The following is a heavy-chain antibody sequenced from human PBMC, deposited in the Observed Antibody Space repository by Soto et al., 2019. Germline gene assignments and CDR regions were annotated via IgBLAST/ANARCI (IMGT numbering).Heavy chain of an antibody. D-gene: IGHD4-17*01. J-gene: IGHJ6*02. CDR3: AKDAQTTVIDYGMDV. Sequence: HPGGSLRLSCAASGFTFSSYGMHWVRQAPGKGLEWVAVISYDGSNKYYADSVKGRFTISRDNSKNTLYLQMNSLRAEDTAVYYCAKDAQTTVIDYGMDVWGQGTTVTVS. V-gene: IGHV3-30*18. CDR2: ISYDGSNK. CDR1: GFTFSSYG.